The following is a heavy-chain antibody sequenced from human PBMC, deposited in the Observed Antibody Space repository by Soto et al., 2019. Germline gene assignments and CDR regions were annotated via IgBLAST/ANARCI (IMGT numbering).Heavy chain of an antibody. V-gene: IGHV4-31*02. J-gene: IGHJ4*02. CDR1: GRSISSGGYY. CDR3: ARSGYSYGPNPLLY. CDR2: IYYSGST. D-gene: IGHD5-18*01. Sequence: SETLSLTCTVSGRSISSGGYYWSWIRQHPGKGLEWIGYIYYSGSTYYNPSLKSRVTISVDTSKNQFSLKLSSVTAADTAVYYCARSGYSYGPNPLLYWGQGTLVTVSS.